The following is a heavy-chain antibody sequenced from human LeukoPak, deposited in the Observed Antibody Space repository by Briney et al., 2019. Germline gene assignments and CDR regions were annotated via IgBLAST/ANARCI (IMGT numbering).Heavy chain of an antibody. CDR2: IRYDGSNK. CDR3: AKLLYYYDSSGPFDY. CDR1: GFIFSRYG. V-gene: IGHV3-30*02. Sequence: GSLSLSCAASGFIFSRYGMHWVRQAPGKGLEWVAFIRYDGSNKYYADSVKGRFTISRDNSKNTLYLQMNSLRAEDTAVYYCAKLLYYYDSSGPFDYWGQGTLVTVSS. D-gene: IGHD3-22*01. J-gene: IGHJ4*02.